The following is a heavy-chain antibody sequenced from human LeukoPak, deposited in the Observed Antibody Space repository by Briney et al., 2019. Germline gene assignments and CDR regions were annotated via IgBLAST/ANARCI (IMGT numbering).Heavy chain of an antibody. CDR2: INPNSGGT. D-gene: IGHD6-19*01. CDR3: AKDRSLGRYTNGWYLFDY. J-gene: IGHJ4*02. CDR1: GYTFTSYY. Sequence: ASVKVSCKASGYTFTSYYMHWVRQAPGQGLEWMGWINPNSGGTNYAQKFQGRVTMTRDTSISTAYMELSRLRAEDTAIYYCAKDRSLGRYTNGWYLFDYWGQGTLVTVSS. V-gene: IGHV1-2*02.